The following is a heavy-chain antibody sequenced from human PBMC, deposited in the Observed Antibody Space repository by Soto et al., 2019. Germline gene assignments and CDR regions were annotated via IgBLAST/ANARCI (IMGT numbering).Heavy chain of an antibody. CDR3: ARGRITIFGVVIIGGGLYMDV. CDR1: GFTVSSNY. V-gene: IGHV3-66*01. CDR2: IYSGGST. D-gene: IGHD3-3*01. J-gene: IGHJ6*03. Sequence: EVQLVESGGGLVQPGGSLRLSCAASGFTVSSNYMSWVRQAPGKGLEWVSVIYSGGSTYYADSVKGRFTISRDNSKNTLYLQMNSLRAEDTAVYYCARGRITIFGVVIIGGGLYMDVWGKGTTVTVSS.